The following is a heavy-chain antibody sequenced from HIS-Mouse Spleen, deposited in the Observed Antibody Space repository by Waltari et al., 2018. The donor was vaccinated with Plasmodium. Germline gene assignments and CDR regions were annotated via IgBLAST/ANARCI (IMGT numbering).Heavy chain of an antibody. V-gene: IGHV1-8*01. Sequence: QVQLVQSGAEVKKPGASVKVSCKASGYTFTSYDINWVRQANGQGLEWMGRRKPNSGNTGHAQKFKGKVTMTSNTSISTAYMELSSLRSEDTAVYYWARRYFDLWGRGTLVTVSS. CDR2: RKPNSGNT. J-gene: IGHJ2*01. CDR1: GYTFTSYD. CDR3: ARRYFDL.